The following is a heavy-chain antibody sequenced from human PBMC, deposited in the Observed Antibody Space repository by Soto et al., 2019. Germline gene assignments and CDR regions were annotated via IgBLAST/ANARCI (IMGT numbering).Heavy chain of an antibody. D-gene: IGHD6-19*01. Sequence: QVQLVQSGAEVKKPGASVKVSRKASGYTFTSYGISWVRQAPGQGLEWMGWISAYNGNTNYAQKLQGRVTMTTDTSTSTAYRGLRSLRSDDTAVYYWARGGEGGIAVAGTSYWGQGTLVTVSS. V-gene: IGHV1-18*01. J-gene: IGHJ4*02. CDR1: GYTFTSYG. CDR2: ISAYNGNT. CDR3: ARGGEGGIAVAGTSY.